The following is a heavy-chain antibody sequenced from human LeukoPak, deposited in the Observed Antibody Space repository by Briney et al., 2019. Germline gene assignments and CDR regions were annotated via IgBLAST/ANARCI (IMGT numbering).Heavy chain of an antibody. CDR2: IKHDGSEK. V-gene: IGHV3-7*01. J-gene: IGHJ4*02. CDR1: GFTFSSFW. Sequence: GGSPRLSCAASGFTFSSFWMSWVRQAPGKGLEWVANIKHDGSEKYYVDSVKGRFTISRDNAKSSLYLQMNSLRAEDTAAYYCARERSGSYWGQGTLVTVSS. D-gene: IGHD3-10*01. CDR3: ARERSGSY.